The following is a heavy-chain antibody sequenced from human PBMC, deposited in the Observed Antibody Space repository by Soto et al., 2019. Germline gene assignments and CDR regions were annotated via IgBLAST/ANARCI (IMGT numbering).Heavy chain of an antibody. CDR3: ARESNVAGTFDY. D-gene: IGHD6-19*01. Sequence: GGSLRLSCAASGFTFSSYAMHWVRQAPGKGLEWVAVISYDGSNKYYADSVKGRFTISRDNSKNTLYLQMNSLRAEDTAVYYCARESNVAGTFDYWGQGTLVTVSS. V-gene: IGHV3-30-3*01. CDR2: ISYDGSNK. CDR1: GFTFSSYA. J-gene: IGHJ4*02.